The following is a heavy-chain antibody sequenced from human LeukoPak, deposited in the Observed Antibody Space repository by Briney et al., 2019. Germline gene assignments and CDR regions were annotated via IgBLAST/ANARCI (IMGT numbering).Heavy chain of an antibody. CDR3: AREHYDSSGYTTYYYYMDV. CDR1: GYTFTSYG. V-gene: IGHV1-18*01. CDR2: ISAYNGNT. D-gene: IGHD3-22*01. J-gene: IGHJ6*03. Sequence: ASVKVSCKASGYTFTSYGISWVRQAPGQGLEWMGWISAYNGNTNYAQKLQGRVTMTTDTSTSTAYMELRSLRSDDTAVYYCAREHYDSSGYTTYYYYMDVWGXXXXXTVXS.